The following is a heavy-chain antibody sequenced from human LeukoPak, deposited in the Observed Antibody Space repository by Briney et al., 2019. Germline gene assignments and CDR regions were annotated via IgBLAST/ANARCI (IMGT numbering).Heavy chain of an antibody. J-gene: IGHJ5*02. Sequence: SETLSLTCTVSGGSISSYYWSWIRQPPGKGLEWIGYIYYSGSTNYNPSLKSRVTISVDTSKNQFSLKLSSVTAADTAVYYCARQGFGFKNWFDPWGQGTLVTVSS. CDR2: IYYSGST. CDR1: GGSISSYY. D-gene: IGHD3-10*01. V-gene: IGHV4-59*08. CDR3: ARQGFGFKNWFDP.